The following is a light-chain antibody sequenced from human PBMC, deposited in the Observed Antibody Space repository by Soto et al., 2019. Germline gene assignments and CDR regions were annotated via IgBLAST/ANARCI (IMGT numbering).Light chain of an antibody. Sequence: QSALTQPASVSGSPGQSVTISCTGTFNDVGGYNYVSWYQQHPGKAPKVIIYEVYKRPSGVPDRFSGSKSGKTASLTVSGLQADDEADYYCSSYVGNNNLVFGGGTQLTVL. CDR3: SSYVGNNNLV. V-gene: IGLV2-8*01. J-gene: IGLJ3*02. CDR2: EVY. CDR1: FNDVGGYNY.